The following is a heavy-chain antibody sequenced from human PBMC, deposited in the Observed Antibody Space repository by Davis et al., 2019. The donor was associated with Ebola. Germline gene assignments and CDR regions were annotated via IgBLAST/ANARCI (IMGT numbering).Heavy chain of an antibody. D-gene: IGHD3-10*01. V-gene: IGHV1-2*06. Sequence: AASVKVSCKASGYFFTGFYMHWVRRAPGQGLEWMGRINPNNGVANYAQKFQGRVTMTTETSISTAYMDLSRLRSDDTAVYYCARGFGDVDSFDLWGQGTMVTVSS. J-gene: IGHJ3*01. CDR2: INPNNGVA. CDR3: ARGFGDVDSFDL. CDR1: GYFFTGFY.